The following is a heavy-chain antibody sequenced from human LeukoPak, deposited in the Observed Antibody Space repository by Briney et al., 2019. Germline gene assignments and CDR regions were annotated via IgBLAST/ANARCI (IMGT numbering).Heavy chain of an antibody. CDR1: GGSISSYY. CDR2: IYYSGST. V-gene: IGHV4-59*12. J-gene: IGHJ3*02. Sequence: KPSETLSLTRTVSGGSISSYYWSWIRQPPGKGLEWIGYIYYSGSTNYNPSLKSRVTISVDTSKNQFSLKLSSVTAADTAVYYCARGRYCSADICSGGDAFDIWGQGTMVSVSS. D-gene: IGHD2-15*01. CDR3: ARGRYCSADICSGGDAFDI.